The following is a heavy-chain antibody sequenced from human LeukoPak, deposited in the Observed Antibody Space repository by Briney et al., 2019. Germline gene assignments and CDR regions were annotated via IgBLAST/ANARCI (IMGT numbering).Heavy chain of an antibody. V-gene: IGHV1-46*01. CDR2: INPRRGRT. CDR1: GYTFTNHH. Sequence: ASVKVSCKASGYTFTNHHMNWVRQAPGQGLEWMGIINPRRGRTDDATYFRASLTMTTDTSTNTVYMELTSLRSEDTAVYYCARDAQSDYPDNSDSQDLGAFGIWGQGTMVTVSS. J-gene: IGHJ3*02. D-gene: IGHD5-12*01. CDR3: ARDAQSDYPDNSDSQDLGAFGI.